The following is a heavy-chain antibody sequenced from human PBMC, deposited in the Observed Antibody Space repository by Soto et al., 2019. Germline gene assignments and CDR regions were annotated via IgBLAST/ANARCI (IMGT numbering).Heavy chain of an antibody. D-gene: IGHD6-19*01. Sequence: EVQLLESGGGLVQPGGSLRLSCAASGFTFSSYAMSWVRQAPGKGLEWVSAISGSGGSTNYADSVKGRFTISRDNSKNTLYLQMNSLRAEDTAVYYCAKDSRYSSGWDLIYFDYWGQGTLVTVSS. CDR1: GFTFSSYA. V-gene: IGHV3-23*01. J-gene: IGHJ4*02. CDR2: ISGSGGST. CDR3: AKDSRYSSGWDLIYFDY.